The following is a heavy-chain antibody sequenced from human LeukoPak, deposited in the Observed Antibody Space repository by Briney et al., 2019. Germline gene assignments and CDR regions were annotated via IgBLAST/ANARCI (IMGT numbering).Heavy chain of an antibody. J-gene: IGHJ6*03. D-gene: IGHD3-3*01. V-gene: IGHV1-18*01. CDR3: ANVAKGRFFFYYMDV. CDR1: GHTANTYG. Sequence: ASVKVSCKASGHTANTYGFSWIRQAPGRGLEWIGWIFSYTGQTKYADKFQGRVTMTTDTSKTIAYLDLRSLRSDDTAVYFCANVAKGRFFFYYMDVWGEGTTVTVS. CDR2: IFSYTGQT.